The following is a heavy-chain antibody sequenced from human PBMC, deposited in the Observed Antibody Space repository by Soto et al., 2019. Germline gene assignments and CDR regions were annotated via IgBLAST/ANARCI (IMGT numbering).Heavy chain of an antibody. J-gene: IGHJ3*01. V-gene: IGHV4-39*01. Sequence: PSWTLALTCTVSGGSVSSSSYDWGWIRQPPGKGLEWIGSIYYSGTTYYKSSRKSRVTISVDTSKKQFSLKLNSVTAADTAVYYCARQDSGSDSYQLHHAFDVWGQATMVTASS. CDR3: ARQDSGSDSYQLHHAFDV. CDR2: IYYSGTT. D-gene: IGHD3-10*01. CDR1: GGSVSSSSYD.